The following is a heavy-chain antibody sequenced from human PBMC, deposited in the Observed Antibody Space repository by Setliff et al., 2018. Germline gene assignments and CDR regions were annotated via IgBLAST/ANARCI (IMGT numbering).Heavy chain of an antibody. CDR1: GYTFTYRY. V-gene: IGHV1-45*02. CDR2: ITPFNGNT. J-gene: IGHJ3*02. Sequence: GASVKVSCKASGYTFTYRYLHWVRQAPGQALEWMGWITPFNGNTNYAQKFQDRVTITRDRSMSTAYMELSSLRSEDTAVYYCARDVFPYHYEGAFDIWGQGTMVTVSS. D-gene: IGHD3-22*01. CDR3: ARDVFPYHYEGAFDI.